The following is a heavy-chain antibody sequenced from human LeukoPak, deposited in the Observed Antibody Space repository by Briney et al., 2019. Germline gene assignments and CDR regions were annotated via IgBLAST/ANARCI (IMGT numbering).Heavy chain of an antibody. CDR3: ARDRAFRGGGFHP. J-gene: IGHJ5*02. CDR1: GYTFTVYS. V-gene: IGHV1-2*06. CDR2: INPNSGGT. D-gene: IGHD3-16*01. Sequence: VASVKVSCKASGYTFTVYSIHWVRQAPGPGLEWMGRINPNSGGTQYAQKFQVRVTMTSDSSIITVYMELSSLRSDDTAIYYCARDRAFRGGGFHPWGQGTLVTVSS.